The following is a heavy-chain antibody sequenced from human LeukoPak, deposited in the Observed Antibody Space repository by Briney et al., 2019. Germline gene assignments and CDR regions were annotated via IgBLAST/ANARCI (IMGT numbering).Heavy chain of an antibody. CDR1: GDSVSGYGFY. D-gene: IGHD6-13*01. Sequence: ASETLSLTCTVSGDSVSGYGFYWSWIRQPPGRGLEWTGYVSYSGNTNYSPSFKSRISISVDTSKSQFSLELSSVTAADTAVYYCARDRMYSSSRYYFYLMDVWGQGTTVTVSS. J-gene: IGHJ6*02. V-gene: IGHV4-61*08. CDR3: ARDRMYSSSRYYFYLMDV. CDR2: VSYSGNT.